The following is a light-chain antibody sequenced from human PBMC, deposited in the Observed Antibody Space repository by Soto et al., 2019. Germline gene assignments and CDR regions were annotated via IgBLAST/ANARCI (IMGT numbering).Light chain of an antibody. Sequence: QSALTQPPSASGSPGQSVTISCSGTSSDVGGYNDVSWYQQHPGNAPHLMIYEIRKPPSGVPDRFSGSKSGNTASLTVSGRQAEDAADYYCSSYAGSNNLVFGGGTKVTVL. J-gene: IGLJ2*01. CDR2: EIR. V-gene: IGLV2-8*01. CDR1: SSDVGGYND. CDR3: SSYAGSNNLV.